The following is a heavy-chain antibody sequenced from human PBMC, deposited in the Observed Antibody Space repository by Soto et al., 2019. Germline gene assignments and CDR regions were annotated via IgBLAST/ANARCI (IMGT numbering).Heavy chain of an antibody. Sequence: SETLSLTCTVSGGSISSGGYYWSWIRQPPGKGLEWIGYIYYSGSTNYNPSLKSRVTISVDTSKNQFSLKLSPVTAADTAVYYCATGYCSGGSCCFDYWGQGTLVTVSS. D-gene: IGHD2-15*01. J-gene: IGHJ4*02. CDR3: ATGYCSGGSCCFDY. CDR2: IYYSGST. V-gene: IGHV4-61*08. CDR1: GGSISSGGYY.